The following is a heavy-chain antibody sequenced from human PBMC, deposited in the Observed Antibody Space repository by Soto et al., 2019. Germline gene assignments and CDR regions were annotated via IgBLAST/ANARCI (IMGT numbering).Heavy chain of an antibody. D-gene: IGHD2-15*01. Sequence: QVQLVQAGAEVKKPGSSVKVSCKASGGTFSSYAISWVRQAPGQGLEWMGGIIPLFGTATYAQKFQGRDTVTGDESTGQANKELKSLGSEDTAVYYCARACSGGSCYSTRWFGPWGQGALVNLSS. CDR3: ARACSGGSCYSTRWFGP. V-gene: IGHV1-69*01. CDR2: IIPLFGTA. J-gene: IGHJ5*02. CDR1: GGTFSSYA.